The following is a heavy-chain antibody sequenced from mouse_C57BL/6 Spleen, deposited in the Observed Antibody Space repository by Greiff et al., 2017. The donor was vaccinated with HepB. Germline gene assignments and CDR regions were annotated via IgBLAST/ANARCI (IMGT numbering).Heavy chain of an antibody. J-gene: IGHJ4*01. Sequence: QVQLKQPGAELVKPGASVKLSCKASGYTFTSYWMHWVKQRPGQGLEWIGMIHPNSGSTNYNEKFKSKATLTVDKSSSTAYMQLSSLTSEDSAVYYCARRDYGPYYAMDYWGQGTSVTVSS. CDR3: ARRDYGPYYAMDY. D-gene: IGHD1-1*01. CDR2: IHPNSGST. CDR1: GYTFTSYW. V-gene: IGHV1-64*01.